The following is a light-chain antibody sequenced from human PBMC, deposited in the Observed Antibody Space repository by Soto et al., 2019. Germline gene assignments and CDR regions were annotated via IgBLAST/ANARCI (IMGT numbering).Light chain of an antibody. CDR3: QQRSNWPST. CDR2: DAS. CDR1: QSVSSY. J-gene: IGKJ4*01. V-gene: IGKV3-11*01. Sequence: EIVLTQSPATLSLSPGDRATLSCRASQSVSSYLAWYQQKPGQAPRLLIYDASNRATGIPARFSGSGSGTDFTLPITTLEPEDFGVYYCQQRSNWPSTFGGGTKVEIK.